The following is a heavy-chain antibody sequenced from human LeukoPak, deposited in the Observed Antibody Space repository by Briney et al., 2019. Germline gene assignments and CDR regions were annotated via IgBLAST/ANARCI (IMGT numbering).Heavy chain of an antibody. CDR3: AGESYYYDSSGYLFDY. V-gene: IGHV4-4*07. CDR1: GGSISSYY. J-gene: IGHJ4*02. CDR2: IYTSGST. D-gene: IGHD3-22*01. Sequence: SETLSLTCTVSGGSISSYYWSWLRQPAGKGLEWIGRIYTSGSTNYNPSLKSRVTMSVDTSKNQFSLKLSSVTAADTAVYYCAGESYYYDSSGYLFDYWGQGTLVTVSS.